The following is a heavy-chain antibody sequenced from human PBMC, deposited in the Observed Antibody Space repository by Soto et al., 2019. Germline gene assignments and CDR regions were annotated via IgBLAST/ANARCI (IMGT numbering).Heavy chain of an antibody. Sequence: GGSLLLSCAAPGFNFSSYSMNWVLQDPGKGLEWGSSISSSSSYIYYAYAVNGRFTISRDNAKNALYLQMKSLRAEDTAVYYCARGTRPPYDYYGMDVWGQGTTVAV. CDR2: ISSSSSYI. CDR3: ARGTRPPYDYYGMDV. V-gene: IGHV3-21*01. J-gene: IGHJ6*01. CDR1: GFNFSSYS.